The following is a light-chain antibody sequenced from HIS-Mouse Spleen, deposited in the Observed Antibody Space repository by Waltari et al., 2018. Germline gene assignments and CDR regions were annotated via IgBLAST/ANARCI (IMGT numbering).Light chain of an antibody. V-gene: IGLV2-14*03. J-gene: IGLJ2*01. CDR2: DVS. CDR3: SSYTSSSTLV. CDR1: SSDVGGYNY. Sequence: QSALTQPASVSGSPGQSITISCTGTSSDVGGYNYVSWYQQHPGKAPKLMIYDVSNRPSGASNRFSGSKSGNTASLTISGLQAEDEADDYCSSYTSSSTLVFGGGTKLTVL.